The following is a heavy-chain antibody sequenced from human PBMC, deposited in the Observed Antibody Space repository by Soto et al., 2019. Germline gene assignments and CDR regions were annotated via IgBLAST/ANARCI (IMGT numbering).Heavy chain of an antibody. V-gene: IGHV3-23*01. D-gene: IGHD3-10*01. J-gene: IGHJ6*03. CDR3: AKLRSGPPFYYMDV. Sequence: GGSLRLSCAASGFTFSSYAMSWVRQAPGKGLEWVSAISGSGDDRYYADSVKGRFPISRDNSKNTLYLQMNSLRAEDTAIYYCAKLRSGPPFYYMDVWGKGTTVTVSS. CDR1: GFTFSSYA. CDR2: ISGSGDDR.